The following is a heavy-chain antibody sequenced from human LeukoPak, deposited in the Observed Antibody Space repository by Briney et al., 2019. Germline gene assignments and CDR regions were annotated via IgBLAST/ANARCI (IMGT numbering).Heavy chain of an antibody. D-gene: IGHD3-22*01. J-gene: IGHJ4*02. Sequence: GGSLRLSCAASGFTFSSYAVSWVRQAPGKGLEWVSVICGNGGSTYYADSAKGRFTISRDNSKNTLYLQMNSLRAEDTAVYYCAKHKSYDASGYHPPWYFDYWGQGTLVTVSS. V-gene: IGHV3-23*01. CDR3: AKHKSYDASGYHPPWYFDY. CDR2: ICGNGGST. CDR1: GFTFSSYA.